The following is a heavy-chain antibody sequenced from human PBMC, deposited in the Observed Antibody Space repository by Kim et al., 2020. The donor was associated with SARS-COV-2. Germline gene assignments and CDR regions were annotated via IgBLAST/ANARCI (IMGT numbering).Heavy chain of an antibody. V-gene: IGHV6-1*01. CDR3: AGGGKSYYNSQFDY. J-gene: IGHJ4*02. Sequence: AVSVKSRITINPATSKNQFSLQLNSVTPEDTAVYYCAGGGKSYYNSQFDYWGQGTLVTVSS. D-gene: IGHD3-10*01.